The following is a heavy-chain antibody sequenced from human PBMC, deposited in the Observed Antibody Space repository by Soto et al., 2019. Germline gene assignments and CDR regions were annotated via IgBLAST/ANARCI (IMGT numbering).Heavy chain of an antibody. CDR3: ARVPGNYYYYYHMDV. D-gene: IGHD1-1*01. V-gene: IGHV4-34*01. J-gene: IGHJ6*03. Sequence: ETLSLTCAVYGGSFSGYYWSWIRQPPGKGLEWIGEINHSGSTNYNPSLKSRVTISVDTSKNQFSLKLSSVTAADTAVYYCARVPGNYYYYYHMDVWGKGTTVTVSS. CDR1: GGSFSGYY. CDR2: INHSGST.